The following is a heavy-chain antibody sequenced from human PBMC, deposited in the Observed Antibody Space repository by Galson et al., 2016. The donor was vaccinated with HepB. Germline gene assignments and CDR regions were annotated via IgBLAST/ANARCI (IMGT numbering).Heavy chain of an antibody. Sequence: SLRLSCAASGFTFRTYTMSWVRQAPGKGLEWVSGISGGGGSTYYADSVKGRLTISRGNPKNMVYLQIHSLRVEDTAVYFCAKDRYCGGGACSWSYFDLWGPGIQVTVSS. V-gene: IGHV3-23*01. CDR3: AKDRYCGGGACSWSYFDL. D-gene: IGHD2-15*01. J-gene: IGHJ4*02. CDR1: GFTFRTYT. CDR2: ISGGGGST.